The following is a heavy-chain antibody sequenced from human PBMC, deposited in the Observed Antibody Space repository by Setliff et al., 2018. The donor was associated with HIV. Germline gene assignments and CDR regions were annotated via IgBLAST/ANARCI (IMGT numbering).Heavy chain of an antibody. CDR1: GLTFSNAW. CDR2: GYTKTDGGTT. D-gene: IGHD2-21*01. Sequence: GGSLRLSCAVSGLTFSNAWMDWVRQAPGKGLEWVGRGYTKTDGGTTDYAAPVIGRFTISRDDSKNTLYLQVNSLRTEDTAVYYCTTGIDWGQETLVTVSS. J-gene: IGHJ4*02. CDR3: TTGID. V-gene: IGHV3-15*01.